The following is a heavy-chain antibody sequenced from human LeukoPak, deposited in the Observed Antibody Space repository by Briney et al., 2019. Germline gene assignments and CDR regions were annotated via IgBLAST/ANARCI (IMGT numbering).Heavy chain of an antibody. CDR2: ISSGGGST. CDR3: AKRSDYGGNWNYFDY. V-gene: IGHV3-23*01. CDR1: AFTFTSYG. J-gene: IGHJ4*02. Sequence: GRSLTLSCPASAFTFTSYGMSWVRQAAGKGLEWISAISSGGGSTYYADSVKGRFTISRDNSKNTLFLQMNSLRAEDTAIYYGAKRSDYGGNWNYFDYWGQGTPVTVSS. D-gene: IGHD4-23*01.